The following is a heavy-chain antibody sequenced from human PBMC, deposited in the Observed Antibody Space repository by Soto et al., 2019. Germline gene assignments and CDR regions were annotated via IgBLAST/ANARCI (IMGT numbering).Heavy chain of an antibody. Sequence: ETLSLTCAVCGGSFSGYYWSWIRQPPGKGLEWIGEIGHSGGTVYNPSLESRVTISGDSSNNQFSLKLNSVTAADTAVYYCASQWDVLESGLDYWGQGTLVTVSS. CDR1: GGSFSGYY. CDR3: ASQWDVLESGLDY. D-gene: IGHD2-8*02. CDR2: IGHSGGT. J-gene: IGHJ4*02. V-gene: IGHV4-34*01.